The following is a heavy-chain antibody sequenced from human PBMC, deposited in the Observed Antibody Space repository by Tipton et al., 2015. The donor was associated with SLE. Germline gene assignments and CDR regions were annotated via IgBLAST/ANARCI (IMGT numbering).Heavy chain of an antibody. CDR2: ISYDGSNK. V-gene: IGHV3-30*04. CDR1: GFTFSSYA. J-gene: IGHJ6*01. CDR3: ARDVASGSYYGLDV. D-gene: IGHD3-10*01. Sequence: QVQLVQSGGGVVQPERSLRLSCATSGFTFSSYAMHWVRQAPGKGLEWVAVISYDGSNKYYADSVKGRFTISRDNAKNTLFLQMNSLRVEDTGVYYCARDVASGSYYGLDVWGQGTTVTVSS.